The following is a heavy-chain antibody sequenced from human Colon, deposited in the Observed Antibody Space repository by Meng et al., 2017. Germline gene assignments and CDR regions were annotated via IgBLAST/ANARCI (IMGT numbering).Heavy chain of an antibody. CDR1: GYTFTCYY. CDR2: INPNSGGT. V-gene: IGHV1-2*06. D-gene: IGHD3-3*01. CDR3: ARVALRFLEWPFDY. J-gene: IGHJ4*02. Sequence: QLVQSGAEVKKPGASVKVSCMASGYTFTCYYMHWVRQAPGQGLEWMGRINPNSGGTNYAQKFQGRVTMTRDTSISTAYMELSRLRSDDTAVYYCARVALRFLEWPFDYWGQGTLVTVSS.